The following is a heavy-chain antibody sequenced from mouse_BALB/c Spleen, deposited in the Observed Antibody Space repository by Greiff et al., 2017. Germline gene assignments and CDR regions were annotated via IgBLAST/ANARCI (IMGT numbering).Heavy chain of an antibody. CDR3: ARKAMDY. J-gene: IGHJ4*01. V-gene: IGHV1-4*02. Sequence: LVESAAELARPGASVKMSCKASGYTFTSYTMHWVKQRPGQGLEWIGYINPSSGYTEYNQKFKDKTTLTADKSSSTAYMQRSSLTSEESAVYYCARKAMDYWGQGTSVTVSS. CDR2: INPSSGYT. CDR1: GYTFTSYT.